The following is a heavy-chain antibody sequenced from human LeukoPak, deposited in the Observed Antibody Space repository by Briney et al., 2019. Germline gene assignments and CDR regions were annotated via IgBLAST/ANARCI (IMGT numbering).Heavy chain of an antibody. J-gene: IGHJ4*02. V-gene: IGHV3-23*01. Sequence: GGSLRLSCAGSGITFSNYAMSWVRQAPGKGLEWVSVISAGGGTTHYADSVEGRFTISTDNSKNTLYLQMNSLRAEDTAIYYCAKLVAASYFDYWGQGTLVTVSS. D-gene: IGHD2-15*01. CDR2: ISAGGGTT. CDR3: AKLVAASYFDY. CDR1: GITFSNYA.